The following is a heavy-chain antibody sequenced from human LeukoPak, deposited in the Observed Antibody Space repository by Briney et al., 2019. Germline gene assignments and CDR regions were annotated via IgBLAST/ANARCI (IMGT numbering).Heavy chain of an antibody. V-gene: IGHV4-59*08. CDR2: IYYSGST. D-gene: IGHD3-22*01. Sequence: SETLSLTCTVSGGSISGYYWSWTRQPPGKGLEWIGYIYYSGSTNYNPSLKSRVTISVDTSKNQFSLKLSSVTAADTAVYYCARTLDTSGYYHDYWGQGTLVTVSS. CDR1: GGSISGYY. J-gene: IGHJ4*02. CDR3: ARTLDTSGYYHDY.